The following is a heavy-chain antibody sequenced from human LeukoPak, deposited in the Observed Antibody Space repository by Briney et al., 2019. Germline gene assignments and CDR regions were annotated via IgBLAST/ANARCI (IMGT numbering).Heavy chain of an antibody. J-gene: IGHJ4*02. CDR3: ATTVTLDF. CDR2: ITGTGGGGNKA. D-gene: IGHD1-1*01. CDR1: GFDFRTYA. Sequence: PGGSLRLSCVASGFDFRTYAMSWVRQAPGKGLEWISVITGTGGGGNKAYYAESVKGRFSISRDDSKNTLFLQMHTLGPDDTAVYFCATTVTLDFWGQGTLVLVSS. V-gene: IGHV3-23*01.